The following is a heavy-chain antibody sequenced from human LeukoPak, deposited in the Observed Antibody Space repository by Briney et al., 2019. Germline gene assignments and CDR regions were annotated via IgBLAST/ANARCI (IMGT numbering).Heavy chain of an antibody. Sequence: SETLSLTCAVYGGSFSGYYWSWIRQPPGKGLEWIGEINHSGSTNYNPSLKSRVTISVDTSKNQFSLKLSSVTAADTAVYYCARATGYSSGWYFPSIRYFDYWGQGTLVTVSS. D-gene: IGHD6-19*01. J-gene: IGHJ4*02. CDR2: INHSGST. CDR3: ARATGYSSGWYFPSIRYFDY. V-gene: IGHV4-34*01. CDR1: GGSFSGYY.